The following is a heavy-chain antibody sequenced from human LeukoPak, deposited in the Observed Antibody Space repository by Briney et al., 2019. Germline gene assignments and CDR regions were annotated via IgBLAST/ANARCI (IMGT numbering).Heavy chain of an antibody. CDR1: GGSISSSSYY. D-gene: IGHD3-16*01. J-gene: IGHJ4*02. CDR2: IYYSGST. Sequence: SETLSLTCTVSGGSISSSSYYWGWIRPPPGKGLEWIGSIYYSGSTYYNPSLKSRVTISVDTSKNQFSLKLSSVTAADTAVYYCARLLGPIGDFDYWGQGTLVTVSS. V-gene: IGHV4-39*01. CDR3: ARLLGPIGDFDY.